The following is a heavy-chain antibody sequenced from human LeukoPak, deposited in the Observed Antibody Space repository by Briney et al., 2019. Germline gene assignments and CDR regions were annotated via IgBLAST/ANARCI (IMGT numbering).Heavy chain of an antibody. Sequence: ASVKVSCKASGYTFTPYGITWVRQAPGQGLEWMGWISAYNGDTNYAQKLQGRVTMTTDTSTSTAYMELRSLRSDDTAVYYCARKITVAGTNCFDPWGQGTLVTVSS. CDR3: ARKITVAGTNCFDP. V-gene: IGHV1-18*01. CDR2: ISAYNGDT. CDR1: GYTFTPYG. D-gene: IGHD6-19*01. J-gene: IGHJ5*02.